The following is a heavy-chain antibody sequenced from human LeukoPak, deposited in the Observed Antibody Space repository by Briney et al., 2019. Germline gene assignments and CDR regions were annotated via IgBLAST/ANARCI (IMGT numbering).Heavy chain of an antibody. J-gene: IGHJ5*02. CDR3: ARVELIVALPTSFDP. Sequence: SETLSLTCAVYGDSFNGDYYNWIRQPPGKGLEWIGEINHSGSTNYNPSLKSRVTISVDTSKNQFSLRLNSVTSADTAMYYCARVELIVALPTSFDPWGQGTLVTVSS. CDR1: GDSFNGDY. CDR2: INHSGST. V-gene: IGHV4-34*01. D-gene: IGHD5-12*01.